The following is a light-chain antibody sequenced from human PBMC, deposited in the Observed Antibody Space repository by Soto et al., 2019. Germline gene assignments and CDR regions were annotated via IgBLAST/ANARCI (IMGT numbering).Light chain of an antibody. Sequence: QSVLTQPASVSGSPGQSITISCTGTSSDVGGYSYVSRYQQHPGKAPKLLIYYVSNRPSGVSNRFSGAKSGNTASLTSAGLQAEDEAVYYCSSYTSSSTLVVFGGGTKLTVL. CDR1: SSDVGGYSY. V-gene: IGLV2-14*03. CDR2: YVS. CDR3: SSYTSSSTLVV. J-gene: IGLJ2*01.